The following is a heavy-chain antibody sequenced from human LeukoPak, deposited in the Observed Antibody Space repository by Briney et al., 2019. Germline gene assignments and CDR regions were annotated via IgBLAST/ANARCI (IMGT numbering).Heavy chain of an antibody. J-gene: IGHJ5*02. CDR3: ARALPDWFDP. V-gene: IGHV4-61*02. Sequence: SQTLSLTCTVSGGSISSGSYYWSWIRQPAGKGLEWIGRIYTSESTNYNPSLKSRVTISVDTSKNQFSLKLSSVTAADTAVYYCARALPDWFDPWGQGTLVTVPS. CDR1: GGSISSGSYY. CDR2: IYTSEST.